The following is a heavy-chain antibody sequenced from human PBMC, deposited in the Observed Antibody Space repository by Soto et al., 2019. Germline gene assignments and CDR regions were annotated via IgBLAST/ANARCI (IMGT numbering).Heavy chain of an antibody. V-gene: IGHV3-48*03. CDR1: GFTFSSYE. J-gene: IGHJ6*02. Sequence: EVQLVESGGGLVQPGGSLRLSCAASGFTFSSYEMNWVRQAPGKGLEWVSYISSSGSTIYYADSVKGRFTISRDNAKNSLYLHMNSLRAEDTAVYYCARDRMVRGYGMDVWGQGTTVTVSS. D-gene: IGHD3-10*01. CDR3: ARDRMVRGYGMDV. CDR2: ISSSGSTI.